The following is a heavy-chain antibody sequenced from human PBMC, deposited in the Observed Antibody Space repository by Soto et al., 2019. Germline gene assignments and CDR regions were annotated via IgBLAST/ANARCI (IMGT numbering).Heavy chain of an antibody. CDR2: IIPRFGTT. J-gene: IGHJ4*02. V-gene: IGHV1-69*01. CDR1: GDSFSKYT. Sequence: QVQLVQSGAEVKKPGSSVRVSCKASGDSFSKYTVNWVRQAPRQGLEWMGGIIPRFGTTNFAPTLQDRVTITADESMNTVYMELSSLRSEDTALYYCARGRGLYNSGLSQLDSWGQGTLVTVSS. CDR3: ARGRGLYNSGLSQLDS. D-gene: IGHD1-1*01.